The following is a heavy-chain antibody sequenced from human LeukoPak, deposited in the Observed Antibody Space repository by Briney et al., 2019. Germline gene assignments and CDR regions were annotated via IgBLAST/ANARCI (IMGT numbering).Heavy chain of an antibody. CDR1: GFTVSSNY. V-gene: IGHV3-53*01. CDR2: IYSGGST. D-gene: IGHD3-22*01. Sequence: GGSLRLSCAASGFTVSSNYMSWVRQAPGKGLEWVSVIYSGGSTYYADSVKGRFTISRDNPKNTLYLQMNSLRAEDTAVYYCASRLYHYDSSGYGPKLDYWGQGTLVTVSS. J-gene: IGHJ4*02. CDR3: ASRLYHYDSSGYGPKLDY.